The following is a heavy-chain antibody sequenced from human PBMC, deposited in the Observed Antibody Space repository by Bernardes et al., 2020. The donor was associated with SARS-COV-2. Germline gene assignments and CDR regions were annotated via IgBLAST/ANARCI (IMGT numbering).Heavy chain of an antibody. CDR1: GGSISGSNYG. V-gene: IGHV4-39*01. Sequence: SETLSLTCTVSGGSISGSNYGWGWIRQPPGKGLEWIGTFSYSGNTYYKPSLKSRVTMSVDTSRNQFSLELRSVTAADTAVYYCSRPGVTMIRGPPRRLSYGMDVWGQGTTVTVSS. J-gene: IGHJ6*02. CDR3: SRPGVTMIRGPPRRLSYGMDV. CDR2: FSYSGNT. D-gene: IGHD3-10*01.